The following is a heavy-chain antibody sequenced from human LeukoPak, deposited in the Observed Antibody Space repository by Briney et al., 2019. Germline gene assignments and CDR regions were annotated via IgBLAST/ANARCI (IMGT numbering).Heavy chain of an antibody. Sequence: GGSLRLSCAASGFTFSSYAMSWVRQAPGKGLEWVSAISGSGGSTYYADSVKGRFTISRDNSKDTLYLQMNSLRAEDTAVYYCAKDQSSWDNFDYWGQGTLVTVSS. D-gene: IGHD6-13*01. CDR3: AKDQSSWDNFDY. CDR2: ISGSGGST. V-gene: IGHV3-23*01. CDR1: GFTFSSYA. J-gene: IGHJ4*02.